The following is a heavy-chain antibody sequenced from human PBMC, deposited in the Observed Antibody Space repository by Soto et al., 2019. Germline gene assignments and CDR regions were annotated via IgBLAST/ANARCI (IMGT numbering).Heavy chain of an antibody. CDR1: GFTFSNYW. J-gene: IGHJ3*02. CDR2: IKKDGSEK. V-gene: IGHV3-7*04. Sequence: EVQLVQSGGGLVQPGGSLRLSCVASGFTFSNYWMSWVRQAPGKGLEWVANIKKDGSEKYYVDSVKGRFTIARDNAKNSLYLEMNRLRAEDAALYYCARDGSYCTSSNCRGDGFDIWGQWTMVAVSS. D-gene: IGHD2-2*01. CDR3: ARDGSYCTSSNCRGDGFDI.